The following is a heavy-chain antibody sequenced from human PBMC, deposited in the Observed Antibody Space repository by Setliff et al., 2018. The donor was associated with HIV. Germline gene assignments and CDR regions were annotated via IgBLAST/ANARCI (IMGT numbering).Heavy chain of an antibody. CDR3: AGEPVVVIPPDVEAFDI. D-gene: IGHD3-22*01. CDR2: INPSEGAT. CDR1: GYRFTGYY. J-gene: IGHJ3*02. V-gene: IGHV1-46*01. Sequence: ASVKVSCKASGYRFTGYYIHWVRQAPGQGLEWMGIINPSEGATIYAQKFQGRVTMTRDTSTNTVYMELTNLLSEDTAVYFCAGEPVVVIPPDVEAFDIWGQGTMVTVSS.